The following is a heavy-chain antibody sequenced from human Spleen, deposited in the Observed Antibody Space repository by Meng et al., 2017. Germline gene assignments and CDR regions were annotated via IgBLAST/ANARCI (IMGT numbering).Heavy chain of an antibody. V-gene: IGHV1-69*01. Sequence: QVQRVESGAEVEKHGSSGKVSCKASGGTFSSYAISLVRQAPGQGLEWMGGIIPIFGTANYAQKFQGRVTITADESTSTAYMELSSLRSEDTAVYYCARGVCSSSCYFHNWFDPWGQGTLVTVSS. CDR1: GGTFSSYA. CDR3: ARGVCSSSCYFHNWFDP. CDR2: IIPIFGTA. J-gene: IGHJ5*02. D-gene: IGHD6-13*01.